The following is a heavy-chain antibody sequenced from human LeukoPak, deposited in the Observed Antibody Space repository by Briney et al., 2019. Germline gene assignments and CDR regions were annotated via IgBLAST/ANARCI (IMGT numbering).Heavy chain of an antibody. CDR2: ISYDGSNK. V-gene: IGHV3-30-3*02. D-gene: IGHD3-22*01. CDR3: AKSGYYDSSGPIDY. J-gene: IGHJ4*02. Sequence: GGSLRLSCAASGFTFSSYAMHWVRQAPGKGLEWVAVISYDGSNKYYADSVKGRFTISRDNSKNTLYLQMNSLRAEDTAVYYCAKSGYYDSSGPIDYWGQRTLVTVSS. CDR1: GFTFSSYA.